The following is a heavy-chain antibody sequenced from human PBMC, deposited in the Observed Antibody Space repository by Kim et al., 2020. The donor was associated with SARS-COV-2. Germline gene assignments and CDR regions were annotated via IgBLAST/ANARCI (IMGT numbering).Heavy chain of an antibody. CDR2: ISWNSGNI. Sequence: GGSLRLSCAASGFTFDDYAMHWVRQAPGKGLEWVSGISWNSGNIGYADSVKGRFTISRDNAKNSLYLQMNSLRAEDTALYYCAKAVSVADDYYGLDFWG. V-gene: IGHV3-9*01. CDR3: AKAVSVADDYYGLDF. CDR1: GFTFDDYA. D-gene: IGHD6-19*01. J-gene: IGHJ6*02.